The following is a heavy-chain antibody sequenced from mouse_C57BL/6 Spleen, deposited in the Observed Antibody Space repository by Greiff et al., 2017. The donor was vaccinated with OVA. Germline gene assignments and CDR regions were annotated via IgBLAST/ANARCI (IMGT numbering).Heavy chain of an antibody. CDR2: IYPGSGNT. Sequence: QVQLKESGAELVRPGASVKLSCKASGYTFTDYYINWVKQRPGQGLEWIARIYPGSGNTYYNEKFKGKATLTAEKSSSTAYMQLSSLTSEDSAVYFCARGGLRGYYFDYWGQGTTLTVSS. D-gene: IGHD3-1*01. CDR3: ARGGLRGYYFDY. V-gene: IGHV1-76*01. J-gene: IGHJ2*01. CDR1: GYTFTDYY.